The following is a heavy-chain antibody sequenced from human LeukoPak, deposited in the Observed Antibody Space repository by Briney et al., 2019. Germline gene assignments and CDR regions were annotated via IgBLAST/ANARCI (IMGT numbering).Heavy chain of an antibody. J-gene: IGHJ4*02. CDR3: ARGGGVVRAVIDY. Sequence: GGSLRLSCAASGFTVSSNYMSWVRQAPGKGLEWVSVIYSGGSTYYADSVKGRFTISRDDSKNTLYLQMNSLRAEDTALYYCARGGGVVRAVIDYWGQGTLVTVSS. D-gene: IGHD3-10*01. V-gene: IGHV3-66*01. CDR2: IYSGGST. CDR1: GFTVSSNY.